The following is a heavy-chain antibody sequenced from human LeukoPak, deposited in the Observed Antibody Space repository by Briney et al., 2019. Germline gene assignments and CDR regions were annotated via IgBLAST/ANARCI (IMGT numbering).Heavy chain of an antibody. V-gene: IGHV4-30-4*01. CDR3: ASRPFSDSSGYYSDY. CDR2: IYYSGST. D-gene: IGHD3-22*01. J-gene: IGHJ4*02. Sequence: SQTLSLTCTVSGGSISSGDYYWSWIRQPPGKGLEWIGYIYYSGSTYYNPSLKSRVTISVDTSKNQFSLKLSTVTAADTAVYYCASRPFSDSSGYYSDYWGQGTLVTVSS. CDR1: GGSISSGDYY.